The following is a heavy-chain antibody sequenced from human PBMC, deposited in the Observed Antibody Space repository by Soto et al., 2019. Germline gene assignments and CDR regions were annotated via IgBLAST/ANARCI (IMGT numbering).Heavy chain of an antibody. CDR3: ASQKTVIRGPLSSNWFDP. J-gene: IGHJ5*02. V-gene: IGHV5-51*01. Sequence: GESLKISCKGYGYTFTDYWIGWVRQMPGKGLELIGLIYPGDSDTRYSLSFQGRVTISADKSISTAFLQWSSLRASDTAMYYCASQKTVIRGPLSSNWFDPWGQGTLVTVSS. D-gene: IGHD1-1*01. CDR2: IYPGDSDT. CDR1: GYTFTDYW.